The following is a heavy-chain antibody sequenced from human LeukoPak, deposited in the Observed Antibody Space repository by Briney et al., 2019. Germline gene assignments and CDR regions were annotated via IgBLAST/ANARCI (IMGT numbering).Heavy chain of an antibody. CDR1: GFTISDYW. D-gene: IGHD1-1*01. V-gene: IGHV3-7*03. Sequence: PGGSLRLSCTASGFTISDYWMSWVRQAPGKGLEWVANIKQDGSEKYYVDSVKGRFTISRDNSKNSLYLQMNSLRAEDTAVYYCARGYGLAYWGQGTLVTVSS. CDR2: IKQDGSEK. J-gene: IGHJ4*02. CDR3: ARGYGLAY.